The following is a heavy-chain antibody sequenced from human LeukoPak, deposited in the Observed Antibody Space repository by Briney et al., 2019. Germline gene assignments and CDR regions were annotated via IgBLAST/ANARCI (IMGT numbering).Heavy chain of an antibody. CDR2: IYSGGDT. D-gene: IGHD1-26*01. CDR1: GFSVSGNY. CDR3: AKTLRELSGGAFDI. V-gene: IGHV3-53*05. Sequence: GGSLRLSCAASGFSVSGNYMSWVRQAPGKGLDCVAVIYSGGDTYYADSVKGRFTISRDNSKNTLYLQMNSLRAEDTAVYYCAKTLRELSGGAFDIWGQGTMVTVSS. J-gene: IGHJ3*02.